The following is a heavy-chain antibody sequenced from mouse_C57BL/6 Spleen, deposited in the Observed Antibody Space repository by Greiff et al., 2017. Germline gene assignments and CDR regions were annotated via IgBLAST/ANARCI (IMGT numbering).Heavy chain of an antibody. CDR1: GYTFTSYW. CDR2: IDPANGNT. CDR3: ARRGDYGYAMDY. V-gene: IGHV1-59*01. J-gene: IGHJ4*01. D-gene: IGHD2-4*01. Sequence: QVQLQQPGAELVRPGTSVKLSCKASGYTFTSYWMHWVKQRPGQGLEWIGRIDPANGNTKYAPKFQGKATITADTSSNTAYLQLSSLTSEDTAIYYCARRGDYGYAMDYWGQGTSVTVSS.